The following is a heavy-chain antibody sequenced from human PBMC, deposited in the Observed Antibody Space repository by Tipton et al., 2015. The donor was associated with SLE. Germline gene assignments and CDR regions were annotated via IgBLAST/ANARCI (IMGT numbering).Heavy chain of an antibody. CDR2: IYYSGST. D-gene: IGHD6-6*01. CDR3: ARSIAAREFDY. V-gene: IGHV4-31*03. CDR1: GGAISSGGYY. Sequence: TLSLTCTVSGGAISSGGYYLSWLRQHPGKGLEWIGYIYYSGSTYYNPSLKSRVTISVDTSQNQFSLKLSSVTAADTAVYYCARSIAAREFDYWGQGTLVTVSS. J-gene: IGHJ4*02.